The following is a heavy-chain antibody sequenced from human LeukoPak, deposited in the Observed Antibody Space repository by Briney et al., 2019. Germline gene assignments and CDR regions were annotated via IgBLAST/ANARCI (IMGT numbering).Heavy chain of an antibody. J-gene: IGHJ4*02. D-gene: IGHD3-3*01. CDR2: IYYSGST. V-gene: IGHV4-59*11. CDR1: GGSISSQY. CDR3: ARSRSGYYPHFDY. Sequence: SETLSLTCTVSGGSISSQYWSWIRQPPGKGLERIGYIYYSGSTNYNPSLKSRVTISVDTSKNQFSLKLSSVTAADTAVYYCARSRSGYYPHFDYWGQGTLFTVSS.